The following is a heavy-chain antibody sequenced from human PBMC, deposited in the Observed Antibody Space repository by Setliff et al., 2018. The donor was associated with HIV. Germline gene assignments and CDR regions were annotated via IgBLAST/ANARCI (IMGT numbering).Heavy chain of an antibody. Sequence: PGGSLRLSCAASGFTFSDYYMSWIRQAPGKGLEWVSYISSSGSTIYYADSVKGRFTISRDNAKNSLYLQMNSLRAEDTAVYYCARDHYDFWSGFYYYYYMDVWGKGTTVTVSS. CDR2: ISSSGSTI. CDR1: GFTFSDYY. D-gene: IGHD3-3*01. J-gene: IGHJ6*03. V-gene: IGHV3-11*04. CDR3: ARDHYDFWSGFYYYYYMDV.